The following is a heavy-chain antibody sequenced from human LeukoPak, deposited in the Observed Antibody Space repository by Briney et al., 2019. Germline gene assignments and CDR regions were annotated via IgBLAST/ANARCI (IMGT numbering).Heavy chain of an antibody. CDR2: IIPIFGTA. CDR3: ASPPSAGIQLWSSLDY. D-gene: IGHD5-18*01. CDR1: GGTFSSYA. Sequence: SVKVSCKASGGTFSSYAISWVRQAPGQGLEWMGRIIPIFGTANYAQKFQGRVTITTDESTSTAYMELSSLRSEDTAVYYCASPPSAGIQLWSSLDYWGQGTLVTVSS. J-gene: IGHJ4*02. V-gene: IGHV1-69*05.